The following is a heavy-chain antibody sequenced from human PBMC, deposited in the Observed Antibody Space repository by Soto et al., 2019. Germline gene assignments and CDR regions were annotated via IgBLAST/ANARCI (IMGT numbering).Heavy chain of an antibody. CDR3: AREGGSSTYYPLELDY. CDR1: GYVFNHYA. CDR2: LAPFNGKT. D-gene: IGHD1-7*01. Sequence: VQLVQSGAEVKRPGASLKVSYKASGYVFNHYAINWVRQAPGQGLEWMGWLAPFNGKTSSLQKLQDRMTMTIDTAASTAYLELNSLTSDDTGVYFCAREGGSSTYYPLELDYWGQGTQVNVSS. V-gene: IGHV1-18*04. J-gene: IGHJ4*02.